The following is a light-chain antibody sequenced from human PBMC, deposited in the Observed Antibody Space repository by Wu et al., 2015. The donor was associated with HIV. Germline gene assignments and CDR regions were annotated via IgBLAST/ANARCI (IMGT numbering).Light chain of an antibody. CDR2: GAS. CDR1: QSVSSF. V-gene: IGKV3-11*01. CDR3: QQRNIWPLT. Sequence: EIVLTQSPATLSLSPGERATLSCRASQSVSSFLAWYQQKLGQAPRLLIHGASIRATGIPARFSGTGSGTDFTLTITSLEPDDFAVYYCQQRNIWPLTFGQGHGLEIK. J-gene: IGKJ5*01.